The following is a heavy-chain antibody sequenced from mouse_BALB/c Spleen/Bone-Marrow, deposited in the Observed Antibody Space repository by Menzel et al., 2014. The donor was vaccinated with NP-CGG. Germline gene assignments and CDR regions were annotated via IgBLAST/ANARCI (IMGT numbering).Heavy chain of an antibody. CDR1: GDSITNAY. V-gene: IGHV3-8*02. Sequence: EVQRVESGPSLVKPSQTLSLTCSVTGDSITNAYWNWIRKFPGNKIDYMGYISYSGNTYYNPSLKSRISITRDTSKNQFYLQLNSVTTEDTATYFCARGTGYYFDYWGQGTTLTVYS. J-gene: IGHJ2*01. CDR2: ISYSGNT. CDR3: ARGTGYYFDY. D-gene: IGHD3-3*01.